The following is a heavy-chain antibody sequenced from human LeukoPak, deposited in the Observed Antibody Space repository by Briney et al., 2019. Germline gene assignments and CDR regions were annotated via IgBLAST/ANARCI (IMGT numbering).Heavy chain of an antibody. J-gene: IGHJ3*02. CDR1: GFTFSSYS. D-gene: IGHD2-2*01. Sequence: GGSLRLSCAASGFTFSSYSMNWVRQAPGKGLEWVSSISSSSSYIYHADSVKGRFTISRDNAKNSLYLQMNSLRAEDTAVYYCARDGAGYCSSTSCYGAFDIWGQGTMVTVSS. V-gene: IGHV3-21*01. CDR3: ARDGAGYCSSTSCYGAFDI. CDR2: ISSSSSYI.